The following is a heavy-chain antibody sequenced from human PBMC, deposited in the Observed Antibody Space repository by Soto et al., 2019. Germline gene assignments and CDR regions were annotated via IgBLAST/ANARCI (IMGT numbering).Heavy chain of an antibody. CDR1: GYTFTSYG. CDR2: ISAYNGNT. V-gene: IGHV1-18*01. CDR3: ARDRGPVVVVAANYDAFDI. J-gene: IGHJ3*02. D-gene: IGHD2-15*01. Sequence: ASVKVSCKASGYTFTSYGIIWVRQAPGQGLEWMGWISAYNGNTNYAQKLQGRVTMTTDTSTSTAYMELRSLRSDDTAVYYCARDRGPVVVVAANYDAFDIWGQGTMVT.